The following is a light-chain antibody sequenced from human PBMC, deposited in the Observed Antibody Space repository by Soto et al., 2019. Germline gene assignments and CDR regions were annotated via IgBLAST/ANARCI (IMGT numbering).Light chain of an antibody. CDR2: SND. V-gene: IGLV1-44*01. Sequence: QSVLTQPPSASGNPGQRVTISCSGSSSNIGINTVNWYQQLPGTAPKLLIYSNDQRPSGVPDRFSGSKSGTSASLAISGLQSEDEADYYCAAWDDRLSAVVFGGGTKVTVL. CDR3: AAWDDRLSAVV. CDR1: SSNIGINT. J-gene: IGLJ2*01.